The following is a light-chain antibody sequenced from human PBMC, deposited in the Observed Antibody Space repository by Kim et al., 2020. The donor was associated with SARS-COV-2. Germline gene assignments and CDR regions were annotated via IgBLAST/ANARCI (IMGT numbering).Light chain of an antibody. Sequence: GQSVTISCTGPSSDVGAYNYVSWYQQHPGKAPKLMIYGVSKRPSGVPGRFSGSKYGNTASLTVSGLQAEDEADYYCSSYAGSNNVVFGGGTQLTVL. CDR2: GVS. CDR3: SSYAGSNNVV. J-gene: IGLJ2*01. CDR1: SSDVGAYNY. V-gene: IGLV2-8*01.